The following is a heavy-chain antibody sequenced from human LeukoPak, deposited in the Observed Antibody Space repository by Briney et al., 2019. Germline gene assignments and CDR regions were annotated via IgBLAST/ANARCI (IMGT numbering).Heavy chain of an antibody. CDR2: INHSGST. Sequence: SETLSLTCAVYGGSFSGYYWSWIRQPPGKGLEWIGEINHSGSTNYNPSLKSRVTISVDTSKNQFSLKLSSVTAADTAVYYYARAQKDPMIVAPHDAFDIWGQGTMVTVSS. V-gene: IGHV4-34*01. J-gene: IGHJ3*02. CDR3: ARAQKDPMIVAPHDAFDI. CDR1: GGSFSGYY. D-gene: IGHD3-22*01.